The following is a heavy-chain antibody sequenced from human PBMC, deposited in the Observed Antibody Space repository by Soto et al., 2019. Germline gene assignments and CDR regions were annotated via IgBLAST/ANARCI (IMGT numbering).Heavy chain of an antibody. Sequence: QVQLVESGGGVVQPGRSLSLSCEASGFIFSTYAMHWVRQAPGKGLEWVAVISYDGTNKFYADSVKGRFTISRDNAKNTLYLQMNSLRTEDTAVYYCAREGYGWGQGTLVTVSS. CDR2: ISYDGTNK. D-gene: IGHD5-18*01. J-gene: IGHJ4*02. V-gene: IGHV3-30-3*01. CDR3: AREGYG. CDR1: GFIFSTYA.